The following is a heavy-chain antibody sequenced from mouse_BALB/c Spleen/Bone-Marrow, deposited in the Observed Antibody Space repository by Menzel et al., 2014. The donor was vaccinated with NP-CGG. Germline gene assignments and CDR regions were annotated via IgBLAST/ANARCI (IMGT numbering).Heavy chain of an antibody. CDR2: ISSGSSTI. CDR1: GFTFSSFG. CDR3: ARGGNYAWFAY. J-gene: IGHJ3*01. D-gene: IGHD2-1*01. V-gene: IGHV5-17*02. Sequence: DVVLVESGGGLVQPGGSRKLSCAASGFTFSSFGMHWVRQAPEKGLEWVAYISSGSSTIYYADTVKGRFTISRDNPKNTLFLQMTSLRSEDTAMYYCARGGNYAWFAYWGQGTLVTVSA.